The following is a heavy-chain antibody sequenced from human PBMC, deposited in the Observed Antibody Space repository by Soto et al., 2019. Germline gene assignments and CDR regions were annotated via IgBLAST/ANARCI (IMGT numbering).Heavy chain of an antibody. CDR2: IYYSGST. Sequence: QVHLKESGPGLVKASQTLSLTCAVSGASLSRGGYYWSWIRPRPGKGPEWIGNIYYSGSTDYNPSLQCRVKISLDTSKNQFSLRLNSMTAADTAVFFCAREGSYHFFDFWCQGTLIPTVSS. J-gene: IGHJ4*02. D-gene: IGHD1-26*01. V-gene: IGHV4-31*11. CDR1: GASLSRGGYY. CDR3: AREGSYHFFDF.